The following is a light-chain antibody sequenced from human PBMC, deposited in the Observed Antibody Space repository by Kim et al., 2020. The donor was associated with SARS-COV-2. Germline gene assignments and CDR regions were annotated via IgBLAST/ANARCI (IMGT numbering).Light chain of an antibody. CDR1: QSVTTF. Sequence: EIQMTQSPSSLSVSVGDRVSITCRASQSVTTFLNWYQQKPGKAPRLLISAASTLQDGVPSRFSGWGSGTDFTLTINNLQPEDVASYYCQESYSDPYTFGQGTKLEIK. CDR3: QESYSDPYT. CDR2: AAS. J-gene: IGKJ2*01. V-gene: IGKV1-39*01.